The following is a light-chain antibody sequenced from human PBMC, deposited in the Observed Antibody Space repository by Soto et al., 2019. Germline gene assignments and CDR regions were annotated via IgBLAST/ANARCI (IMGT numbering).Light chain of an antibody. CDR2: DAS. CDR1: QSVSSN. J-gene: IGKJ4*01. CDR3: QHRSSWPLT. V-gene: IGKV3-11*01. Sequence: EIVMTQSPGTLSVSPGEGATLPCRASQSVSSNLAWYQQKPGQAPRLLIYDASNRATGIPARFSGSGSGTDFTLTISSLEPEDFAVYYCQHRSSWPLTFGGGTKVDIK.